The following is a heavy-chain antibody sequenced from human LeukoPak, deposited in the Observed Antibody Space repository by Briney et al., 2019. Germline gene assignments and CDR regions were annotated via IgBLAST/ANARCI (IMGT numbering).Heavy chain of an antibody. J-gene: IGHJ5*02. CDR2: ISSSSYI. D-gene: IGHD2-15*01. CDR1: GFTFSRYS. Sequence: GGSLRLSCVASGFTFSRYSMNWVRQAPGKGLEWVSSISSSSYIYYADSVKGRFTISRDNAKNSLYLQMNSLRAEDTAVYYCARGFRYCSGGSCTGWFDPWGQGTLVTVSS. CDR3: ARGFRYCSGGSCTGWFDP. V-gene: IGHV3-21*01.